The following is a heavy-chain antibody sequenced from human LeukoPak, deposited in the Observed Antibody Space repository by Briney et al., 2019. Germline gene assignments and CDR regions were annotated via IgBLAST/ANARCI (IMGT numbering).Heavy chain of an antibody. Sequence: GASVKVSCKASGYTFTIYGISWVRQAPGQGLEWMGWISAYNGNTNYAQKLQGRVTMTTDTSTSTAYMELRSLRSDDTAVYYCARNPYCSSTSCYDWFDPWGQGTLVTVSS. CDR3: ARNPYCSSTSCYDWFDP. D-gene: IGHD2-2*01. J-gene: IGHJ5*02. CDR1: GYTFTIYG. CDR2: ISAYNGNT. V-gene: IGHV1-18*01.